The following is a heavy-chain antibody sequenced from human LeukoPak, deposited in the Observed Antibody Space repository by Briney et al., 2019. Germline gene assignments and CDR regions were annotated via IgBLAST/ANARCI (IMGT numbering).Heavy chain of an antibody. J-gene: IGHJ4*02. CDR2: IVPSGHT. CDR3: ATGDYSFDN. V-gene: IGHV4-4*07. Sequence: PSETLSLTCTVSGGXISTYYWSWFRQPAGKGLEWIGRIVPSGHTIYNPSLKSRVTMSLDTSKNTFSLNLSSVTAADTAVYYCATGDYSFDNWGQGTLVTVSS. CDR1: GGXISTYY. D-gene: IGHD4-17*01.